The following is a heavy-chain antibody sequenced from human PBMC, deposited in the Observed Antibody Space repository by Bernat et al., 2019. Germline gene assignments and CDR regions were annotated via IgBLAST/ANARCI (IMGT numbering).Heavy chain of an antibody. D-gene: IGHD5-18*01. Sequence: EVQLVESGGGLVQPGGSLRLSCAASGFTFSNYRMHWVRQAPGKGLVWVSRINGDGSTTNYADSVKGRFTISRDNAKNTLYLQMNSLRAEDTAVYYCARGRTYGHGYGVHTVDYWGQGTLVTVSS. CDR3: ARGRTYGHGYGVHTVDY. J-gene: IGHJ4*02. CDR2: INGDGSTT. V-gene: IGHV3-74*01. CDR1: GFTFSNYR.